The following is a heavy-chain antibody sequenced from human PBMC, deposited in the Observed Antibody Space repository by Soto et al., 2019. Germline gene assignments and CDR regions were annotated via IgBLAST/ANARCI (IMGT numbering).Heavy chain of an antibody. V-gene: IGHV3-7*01. CDR2: IRPDGRAS. D-gene: IGHD3-10*01. Sequence: WWSLRLSCASSGFIFSSYWMTWVRQVPGKGLEWVANIRPDGRASNYVDSVRGRFTISRDNAKNSLYLQMNSLRAEDTAVYYCARDPVRGDDYNFDYWGQGTLVTVSS. CDR3: ARDPVRGDDYNFDY. J-gene: IGHJ4*02. CDR1: GFIFSSYW.